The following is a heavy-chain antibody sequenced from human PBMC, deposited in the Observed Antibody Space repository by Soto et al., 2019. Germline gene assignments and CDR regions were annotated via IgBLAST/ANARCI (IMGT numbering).Heavy chain of an antibody. J-gene: IGHJ4*02. CDR1: GGSISSYY. V-gene: IGHV4-59*08. CDR2: IYYSGST. CDR3: ARLGSAVTNDY. D-gene: IGHD4-17*01. Sequence: SETLSLTGTVSGGSISSYYWSWIRQPPGKGLEWIGYIYYSGSTNYNPSLKSRVTISVDTSKNQFSLKLSSVTAADTAVYYCARLGSAVTNDYWGQGALVTVSS.